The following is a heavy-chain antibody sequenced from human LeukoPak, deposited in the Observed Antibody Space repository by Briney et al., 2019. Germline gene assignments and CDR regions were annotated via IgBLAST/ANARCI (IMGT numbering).Heavy chain of an antibody. J-gene: IGHJ6*02. Sequence: GASVKVSCKASGYTFTSYYMHWVRQAPGQGLEWMGIINPSGGSTSYAQKFQGRVTMTRDTSTSTVYMELSSLRSEDPAVYYCARDRAPDSSGSYYGMDVWGQGTTVTVSS. CDR2: INPSGGST. D-gene: IGHD3-22*01. CDR3: ARDRAPDSSGSYYGMDV. V-gene: IGHV1-46*01. CDR1: GYTFTSYY.